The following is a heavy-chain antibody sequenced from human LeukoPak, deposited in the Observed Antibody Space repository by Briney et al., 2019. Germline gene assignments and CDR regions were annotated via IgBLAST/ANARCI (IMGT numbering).Heavy chain of an antibody. CDR2: IFPILGIA. J-gene: IGHJ5*02. CDR3: AREGWIVEVVAAHNWFDP. CDR1: GGTFSRYA. V-gene: IGHV1-69*04. Sequence: GGSVRVSCKESGGTFSRYAISWVRQAPGEGLEWRGRIFPILGIANYAHKSQARVTITADKSTSTAYMELSSLRSEDTAVYYCAREGWIVEVVAAHNWFDPWGQGTLVTVSS. D-gene: IGHD2-15*01.